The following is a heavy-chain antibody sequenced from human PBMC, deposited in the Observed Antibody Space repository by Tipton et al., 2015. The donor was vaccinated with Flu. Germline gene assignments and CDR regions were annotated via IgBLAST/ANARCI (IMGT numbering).Heavy chain of an antibody. CDR1: GGPISSGNYY. V-gene: IGHV4-61*02. J-gene: IGHJ6*03. Sequence: TLSLTCTVSGGPISSGNYYWTWIRQPAGKGLEWIGRIYTRGSTNYNPSLKSRVTMSVDTSKNQFSLKLSSVTAADTAVYYCARGGAGITMVRGATYYYYYLDVWGKGTTVTVSS. CDR2: IYTRGST. CDR3: ARGGAGITMVRGATYYYYYLDV. D-gene: IGHD3-10*01.